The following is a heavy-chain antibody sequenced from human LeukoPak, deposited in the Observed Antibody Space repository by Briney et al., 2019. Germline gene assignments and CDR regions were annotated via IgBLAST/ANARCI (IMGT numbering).Heavy chain of an antibody. CDR1: GFTFSSYS. CDR2: ISSSSSYI. D-gene: IGHD3-22*01. V-gene: IGHV3-21*01. CDR3: ARENYDSSGYPAGYFDY. J-gene: IGHJ4*02. Sequence: PGGSLRLSCAASGFTFSSYSMNWVRQAPGKGLEWVSSISSSSSYIYYADSVKGRFTISRDNAKNSLYLQMNSLRAEDTAVYYCARENYDSSGYPAGYFDYWGQGTLVTVSS.